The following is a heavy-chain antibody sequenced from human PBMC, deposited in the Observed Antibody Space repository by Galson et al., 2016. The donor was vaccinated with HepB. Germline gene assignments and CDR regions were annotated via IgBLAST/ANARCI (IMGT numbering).Heavy chain of an antibody. D-gene: IGHD3-3*01. CDR3: GKYEFDY. J-gene: IGHJ4*02. CDR1: GFTFSSYS. V-gene: IGHV3-64D*09. Sequence: SLRLSCAASGFTFSSYSMNWVRQAPGKGLEFVSAIGSDGRSTHYADSLRGRFTVSRDNSKNMLYLQMSSLRAEDTAAYYCGKYEFDYWGQGTLVTVSS. CDR2: IGSDGRST.